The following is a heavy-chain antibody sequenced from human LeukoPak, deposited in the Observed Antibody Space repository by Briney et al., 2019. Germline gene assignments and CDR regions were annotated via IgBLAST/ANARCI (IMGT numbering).Heavy chain of an antibody. J-gene: IGHJ5*02. Sequence: SVKVSCKASGGTCSNYAISWVRQAPGQGLEWLGGIIPMFGTAKYAQKFQGRVTITTDESTTTAYMELLSLRFEDTAVYYCLRRQALRGRHRAFDPWGQGTLVTVTS. D-gene: IGHD6-25*01. V-gene: IGHV1-69*05. CDR2: IIPMFGTA. CDR3: LRRQALRGRHRAFDP. CDR1: GGTCSNYA.